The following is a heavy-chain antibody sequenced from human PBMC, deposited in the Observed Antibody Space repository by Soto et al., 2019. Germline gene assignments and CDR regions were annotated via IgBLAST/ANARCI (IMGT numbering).Heavy chain of an antibody. CDR1: GYSFINYW. J-gene: IGHJ6*03. CDR3: ARLGTSCYYGLCLDSYHMDV. V-gene: IGHV5-51*01. D-gene: IGHD2-2*01. CDR2: IYPGDSDT. Sequence: PGESLKISCKGSGYSFINYWIAWVRQMPGKGLEWMGIIYPGDSDTAYSPSFQGQVTISADKSISTAYLQWSSLKASDTAMYFCARLGTSCYYGLCLDSYHMDVWGKGTTVTVSS.